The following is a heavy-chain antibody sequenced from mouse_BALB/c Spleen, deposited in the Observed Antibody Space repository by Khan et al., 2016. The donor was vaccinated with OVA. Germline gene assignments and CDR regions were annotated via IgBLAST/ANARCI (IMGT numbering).Heavy chain of an antibody. CDR1: GFTFTSYT. D-gene: IGHD2-1*01. V-gene: IGHV5-6-4*01. J-gene: IGHJ1*01. CDR3: KRDGNYDHWYFDD. Sequence: EVELVESGGGLVRPGGSLKLSCAASGFTFTSYTMSWVRQTPEKRLEWVATISSGSTYTYYPDSVKGRFTISRDNAKNTLYLQMSSLKSEDTAMDYYKRDGNYDHWYFDDWGAGTTVTVSS. CDR2: ISSGSTYT.